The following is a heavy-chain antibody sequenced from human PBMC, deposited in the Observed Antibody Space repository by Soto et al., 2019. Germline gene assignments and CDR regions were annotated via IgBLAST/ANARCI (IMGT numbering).Heavy chain of an antibody. CDR2: INAGNGNT. D-gene: IGHD1-26*01. V-gene: IGHV1-3*01. Sequence: ASVKVSCKASGYTFTSYAMHWVRQAPGQRLEWMGWINAGNGNTKYSQKFQGRVTITRDTSASTAYMELSSLRSEDTAVYYCAKAWKNSGSYEGGDYWGQGTLVTVSS. CDR1: GYTFTSYA. J-gene: IGHJ4*02. CDR3: AKAWKNSGSYEGGDY.